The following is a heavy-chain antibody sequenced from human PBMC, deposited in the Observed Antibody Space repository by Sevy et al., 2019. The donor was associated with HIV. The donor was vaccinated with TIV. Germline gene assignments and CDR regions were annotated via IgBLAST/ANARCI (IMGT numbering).Heavy chain of an antibody. Sequence: SETLSLTCTVSGGSITSLYWNWIRQPPGKGLGWVATIYYNGHITYNTSRKNRVTLTLDTSTNQYSLRLSAVTAADTARYYCAGENAWGRGYSWGQGTMVTVSS. CDR2: IYYNGHI. J-gene: IGHJ4*02. V-gene: IGHV4-59*11. CDR3: AGENAWGRGYS. CDR1: GGSITSLY. D-gene: IGHD1-26*01.